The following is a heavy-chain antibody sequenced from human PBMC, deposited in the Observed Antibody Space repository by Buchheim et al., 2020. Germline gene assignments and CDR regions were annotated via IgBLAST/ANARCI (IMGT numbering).Heavy chain of an antibody. D-gene: IGHD2-2*01. J-gene: IGHJ6*02. CDR2: ISSSSSTI. CDR3: ARGGYCSSTSCYRVYYYYGMDV. V-gene: IGHV3-48*01. CDR1: GFTFSSYS. Sequence: EVQLVESGGGLVQPGGSLRLSCAASGFTFSSYSMNWVRQAPGKGLEWVSYISSSSSTIYYADSVKGRFTISRDNAKNSLYLRMNSLRAEDTAVYYCARGGYCSSTSCYRVYYYYGMDVWGQGTT.